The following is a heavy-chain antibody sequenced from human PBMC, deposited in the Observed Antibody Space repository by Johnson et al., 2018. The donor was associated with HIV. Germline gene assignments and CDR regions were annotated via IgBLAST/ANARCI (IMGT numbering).Heavy chain of an antibody. Sequence: QVQLVESGGGVVQAGRSLRLSCAASGFSFSSYALHWVRQAPGKGLEWVAAVSYETTNKHYADSVKGRFTISRDNSKSTLILQMNGLREEDTAIYYCARGRDFSSGLDGGAFDVWGQGTMVTVSS. CDR1: GFSFSSYA. CDR3: ARGRDFSSGLDGGAFDV. D-gene: IGHD6-19*01. V-gene: IGHV3-30-3*01. CDR2: VSYETTNK. J-gene: IGHJ3*01.